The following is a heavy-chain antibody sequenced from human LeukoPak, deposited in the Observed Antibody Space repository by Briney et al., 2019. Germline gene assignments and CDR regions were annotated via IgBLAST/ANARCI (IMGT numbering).Heavy chain of an antibody. Sequence: GSLKLSFSASGFPFNSYWMHWVRPAPGKGLVWVSRIKSDGSTNYADSVKGRFTISRANAKNTVSLQMNSLRAEATGVYYCARAPSEIGGYYPEYFRHWGQGTLVTVSS. V-gene: IGHV3-74*01. D-gene: IGHD3-22*01. CDR2: IKSDGST. CDR3: ARAPSEIGGYYPEYFRH. CDR1: GFPFNSYW. J-gene: IGHJ1*01.